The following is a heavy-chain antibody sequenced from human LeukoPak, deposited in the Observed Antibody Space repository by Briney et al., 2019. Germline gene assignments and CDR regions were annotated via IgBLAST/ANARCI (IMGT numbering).Heavy chain of an antibody. D-gene: IGHD6-13*01. J-gene: IGHJ4*02. CDR3: AREYSSSAQPLY. V-gene: IGHV4-59*01. CDR1: GGSISTYY. CDR2: INYSGGT. Sequence: TSETLSLTCTVSGGSISTYYWSWIRQPPGKGLEWIGNINYSGGTKYNPSLKSRVTISVDTSKNQFSLRLSSVTAADTALYYCAREYSSSAQPLYWGQGTLVTVSS.